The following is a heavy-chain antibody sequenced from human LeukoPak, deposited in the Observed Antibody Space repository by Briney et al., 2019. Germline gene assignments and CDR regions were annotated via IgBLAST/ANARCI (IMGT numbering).Heavy chain of an antibody. Sequence: PGGSLRLSCAASGFTFSTYAKSWVRQAPGKGLEWVSAISVSGDKTYYAGSVKGWYTISRDNSKNTLFLQMNSLRAEDTAVYYCAKLAAASEYSFTDVWGQGTTVTVSS. J-gene: IGHJ6*02. CDR2: ISVSGDKT. CDR1: GFTFSTYA. D-gene: IGHD2-15*01. V-gene: IGHV3-23*01. CDR3: AKLAAASEYSFTDV.